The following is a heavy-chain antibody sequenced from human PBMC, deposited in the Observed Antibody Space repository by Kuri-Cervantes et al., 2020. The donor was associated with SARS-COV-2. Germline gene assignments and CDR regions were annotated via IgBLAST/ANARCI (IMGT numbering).Heavy chain of an antibody. J-gene: IGHJ5*02. CDR1: GYRFTSYG. D-gene: IGHD2-21*01. CDR3: ARSWSLWNNWFDP. CDR2: ISPKDGDR. V-gene: IGHV1-18*04. Sequence: ASVKVSCKASGYRFTSYGISWARQAPGQGLEWMGWISPKDGDRKYGRDVQGRVTMTTETSTSTAYLELRSLRSDDTAVYYCARSWSLWNNWFDPWGQGTLVTVSS.